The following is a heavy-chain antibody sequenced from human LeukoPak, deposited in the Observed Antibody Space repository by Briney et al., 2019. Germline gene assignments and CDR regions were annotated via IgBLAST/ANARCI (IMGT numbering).Heavy chain of an antibody. J-gene: IGHJ4*02. CDR3: ARGRPHGNDY. D-gene: IGHD4-23*01. Sequence: GSLGLSCAGSGFNFRDHWMDWVRQAPGKGLVWVSRIASDGSSTTYADSVKGRFSISRDNAKNTLYLQMNSLRVEDTAVYYCARGRPHGNDYWGQGTLVTVSS. V-gene: IGHV3-74*01. CDR1: GFNFRDHW. CDR2: IASDGSST.